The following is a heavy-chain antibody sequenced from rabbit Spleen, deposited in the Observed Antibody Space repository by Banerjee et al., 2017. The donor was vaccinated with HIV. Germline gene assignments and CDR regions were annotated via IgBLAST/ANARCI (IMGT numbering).Heavy chain of an antibody. J-gene: IGHJ4*01. CDR1: GFSFSSSDY. D-gene: IGHD2-1*01. Sequence: QSLEESGGDLVKPGASLTLTCTASGFSFSSSDYMCWVRQAPGKGLEWIACIAGSSSGFTYSATWAKGRFTCSKTSSTTMTLQMTSLTAADTATYFCARGFYTYDDYANFYGYCINLWGPGTLVTVS. CDR2: IAGSSSGFT. CDR3: ARGFYTYDDYANFYGYCINL. V-gene: IGHV1S40*01.